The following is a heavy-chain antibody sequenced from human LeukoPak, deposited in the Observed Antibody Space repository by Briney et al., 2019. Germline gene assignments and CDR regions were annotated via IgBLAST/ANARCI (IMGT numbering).Heavy chain of an antibody. J-gene: IGHJ5*02. V-gene: IGHV4-31*03. D-gene: IGHD1-26*01. CDR1: GGSISSGGYY. CDR2: IYYSGST. Sequence: SQTLSLTCTVSGGSISSGGYYWSWIRQHPGKGLECIGYIYYSGSTNYNPSLKSRVTISVDTSKNQFSLKLSSVTAADTAVYYCASNLSGSYYNWFDPWGQGTLVTVSS. CDR3: ASNLSGSYYNWFDP.